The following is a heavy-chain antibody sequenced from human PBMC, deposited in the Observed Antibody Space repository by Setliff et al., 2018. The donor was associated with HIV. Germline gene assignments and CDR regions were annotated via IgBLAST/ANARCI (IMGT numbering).Heavy chain of an antibody. J-gene: IGHJ5*02. CDR2: IKQDGSEI. CDR1: GFTFSNYW. Sequence: GGSLRLSCAASGFTFSNYWMDWVRQAPGKGLEWVATIKQDGSEIYYMDSVKGRFTISRDNARTSLFLEMRSLRDEDTAVYLCTNLWELGAWGQGTLVTSPQ. V-gene: IGHV3-7*03. CDR3: TNLWELGA. D-gene: IGHD3-16*01.